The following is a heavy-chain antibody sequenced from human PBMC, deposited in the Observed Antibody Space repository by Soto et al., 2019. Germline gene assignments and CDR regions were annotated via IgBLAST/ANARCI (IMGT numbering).Heavy chain of an antibody. Sequence: SETLSLTCTVSGGSISSGDYYWSWIRQPPGKGLEWIGYIYYSGSTNYNPSLKSRVTISVDTSKNQFSLKLSSVTAADTAVYYCASTTPDGFWSGYPYYYGMDVWGQGTTVTVSS. CDR3: ASTTPDGFWSGYPYYYGMDV. J-gene: IGHJ6*02. D-gene: IGHD3-3*01. CDR1: GGSISSGDYY. V-gene: IGHV4-61*08. CDR2: IYYSGST.